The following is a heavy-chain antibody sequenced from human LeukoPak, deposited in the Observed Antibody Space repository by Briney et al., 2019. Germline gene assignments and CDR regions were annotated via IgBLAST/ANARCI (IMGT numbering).Heavy chain of an antibody. CDR3: ATGEIAARPFDY. CDR2: INAGNGNT. J-gene: IGHJ4*02. CDR1: GYTFTSYA. D-gene: IGHD6-6*01. V-gene: IGHV1-3*01. Sequence: ASVKVSCKASGYTFTSYAMHWVRQAPGQRLEWMGWINAGNGNTKYSQKFQGRVTMTEDTSTDTAYMELSSLRSEDTAVYYCATGEIAARPFDYWGQGTLVTVSS.